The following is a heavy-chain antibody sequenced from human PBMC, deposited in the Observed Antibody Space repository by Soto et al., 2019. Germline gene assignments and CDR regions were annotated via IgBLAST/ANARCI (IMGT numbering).Heavy chain of an antibody. D-gene: IGHD5-12*01. Sequence: GESLRLSCADSGVTFRNYAMTWVRQAPGRGLEWVSTISASSSSRYYSDSVKGRFTISRDNFKNTLYLQMNSLRVEDTALYYCARLSGYEWDNRFDLWGQGTQVTVSS. CDR1: GVTFRNYA. V-gene: IGHV3-23*01. CDR3: ARLSGYEWDNRFDL. J-gene: IGHJ5*02. CDR2: ISASSSSR.